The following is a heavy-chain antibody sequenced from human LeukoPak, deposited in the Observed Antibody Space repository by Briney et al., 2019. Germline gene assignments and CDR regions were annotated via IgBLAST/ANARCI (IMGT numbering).Heavy chain of an antibody. V-gene: IGHV3-48*01. CDR1: GFTFSSYS. CDR2: ISSSSSTI. CDR3: ARELGY. Sequence: GGSLRLSCAASGFTFSSYSMNWVRQAPGKGLEWVSYISSSSSTIYYADSVKGRFTISMDNAKNSLYLQMNSLRAEDTTVYNCARELGYWGQGTMVTVSS. D-gene: IGHD3-3*02. J-gene: IGHJ4*02.